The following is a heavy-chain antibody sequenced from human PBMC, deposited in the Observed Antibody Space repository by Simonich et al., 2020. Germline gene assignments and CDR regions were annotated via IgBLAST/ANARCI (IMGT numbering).Heavy chain of an antibody. D-gene: IGHD2-15*01. Sequence: QVQLQEWGPGLVKPAETLSLTCAVSGYSISSGYYWGGIRQPPGKGGEGIGSIYHRVPTSYTPSLKSRVTISVDTSKNQFSLKLSSVTAADTAVYYCARAHSRYCSGGSCYFDYWGQGTLVTVSS. J-gene: IGHJ4*02. V-gene: IGHV4-38-2*01. CDR3: ARAHSRYCSGGSCYFDY. CDR1: GYSISSGYY. CDR2: IYHRVPT.